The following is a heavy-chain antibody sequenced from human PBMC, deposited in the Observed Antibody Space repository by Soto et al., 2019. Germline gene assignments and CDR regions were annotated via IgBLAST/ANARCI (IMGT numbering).Heavy chain of an antibody. CDR2: ISSSSSYI. D-gene: IGHD3-22*01. CDR3: ARSPWPYYYDSSGYRYFQH. V-gene: IGHV3-21*01. J-gene: IGHJ1*01. CDR1: GFTFSSYS. Sequence: GGSLRLSCAASGFTFSSYSMNWVRQAPGKGLEWVSSISSSSSYIYYADSVKGRFTISRDNAKNSLYLQMNSLRAEDTAVYYYARSPWPYYYDSSGYRYFQHWGQGTLVTVSS.